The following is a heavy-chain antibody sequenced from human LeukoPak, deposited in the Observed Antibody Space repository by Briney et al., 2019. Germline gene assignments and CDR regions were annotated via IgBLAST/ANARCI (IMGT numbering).Heavy chain of an antibody. V-gene: IGHV3-66*02. CDR1: GLTVSSNY. J-gene: IGHJ4*02. CDR3: VNLPGGGY. CDR2: IYSGGNT. Sequence: GGSLRLSCAASGLTVSSNYMTWIRQAPRKGLEWVSIIYSGGNTYYADSVKDRFAISRDNSKNTVYLQMNSLRAEDTAVYYCVNLPGGGYWGQGTLVTVSS. D-gene: IGHD7-27*01.